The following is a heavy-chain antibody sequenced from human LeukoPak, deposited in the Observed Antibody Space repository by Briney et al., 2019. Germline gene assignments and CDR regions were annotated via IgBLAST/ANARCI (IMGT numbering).Heavy chain of an antibody. CDR3: ARASYGMDV. CDR2: IDHSGST. V-gene: IGHV4-34*01. J-gene: IGHJ6*02. Sequence: SETLSLTCAVYGGSFSGYYWSWIRQPPGKGLEGIGEIDHSGSTNHNPPLKSRVTISVATSKNQFSLKLSSVTAADTAVYYCARASYGMDVWGQGTTVTVSS. CDR1: GGSFSGYY.